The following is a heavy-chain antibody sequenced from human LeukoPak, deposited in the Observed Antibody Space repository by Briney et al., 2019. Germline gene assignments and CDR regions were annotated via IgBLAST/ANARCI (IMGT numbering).Heavy chain of an antibody. J-gene: IGHJ3*02. CDR1: GFTFSSFE. Sequence: GGSLRLSCAASGFTFSSFEMNWVRQAPGKGLEWVSYISSSGSTIYYADFVKGRFTISRDNAKKSLYLQMNSLRAEDTAVYYCAKDYAADRRSAFDIWGQGTMVTVSS. V-gene: IGHV3-48*03. CDR2: ISSSGSTI. CDR3: AKDYAADRRSAFDI. D-gene: IGHD2-2*01.